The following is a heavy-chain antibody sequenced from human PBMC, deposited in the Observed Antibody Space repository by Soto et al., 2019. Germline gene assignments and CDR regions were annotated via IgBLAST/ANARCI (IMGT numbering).Heavy chain of an antibody. D-gene: IGHD6-13*01. CDR3: AKGGYSSSWYGFYFDY. CDR1: GFTFGDYA. CDR2: IKSKAFGGTP. J-gene: IGHJ4*02. V-gene: IGHV3-49*03. Sequence: GGSLRLSCSPSGFTFGDYAMNWFRQAPGKGLEWVGFIKSKAFGGTPEYADSVKGRFTISRDNSKNTLYLQMNSLRAEDTAVYYCAKGGYSSSWYGFYFDYWGQGTLVTVSS.